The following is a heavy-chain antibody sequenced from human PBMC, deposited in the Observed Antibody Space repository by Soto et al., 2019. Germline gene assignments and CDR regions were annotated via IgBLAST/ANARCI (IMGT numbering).Heavy chain of an antibody. CDR3: ARTGGMDV. J-gene: IGHJ6*02. CDR1: GGSFSGYY. CDR2: INHSGDT. V-gene: IGHV4-34*01. Sequence: QVQLQQWGAGLLKPSETLSLTCAVYGGSFSGYYSSWLRQTPEKGLEWIGEINHSGDTKYNPTLESRVTISVDTSKNQFSLKVNSVSAADTAVYYCARTGGMDVWGQGATVTVSS.